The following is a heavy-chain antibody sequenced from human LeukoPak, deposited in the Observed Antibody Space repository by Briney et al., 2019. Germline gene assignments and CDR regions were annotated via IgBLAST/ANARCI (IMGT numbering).Heavy chain of an antibody. D-gene: IGHD6-13*01. CDR1: GFTFSTYW. V-gene: IGHV3-7*01. J-gene: IGHJ4*02. Sequence: GGSLRLSCAASGFTFSTYWMTWVRQAPGKGPRWVANIKHDGSEKYYVDSLKGRFTISRDNAKNSLYLQMNSLRAEDTAVYYCGREVKSISWLDHWGQGTLVTVSS. CDR3: GREVKSISWLDH. CDR2: IKHDGSEK.